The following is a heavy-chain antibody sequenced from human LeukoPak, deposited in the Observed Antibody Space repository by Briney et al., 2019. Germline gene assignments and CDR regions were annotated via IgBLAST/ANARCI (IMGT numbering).Heavy chain of an antibody. D-gene: IGHD6-13*01. V-gene: IGHV3-11*04. J-gene: IGHJ3*02. CDR2: ISSSGSTI. CDR1: GFTFSDYY. CDR3: ARDRKGSSWLFDAFDI. Sequence: PGGSLRLSCAASGFTFSDYYMSWIRQAPGKGLEWVSYISSSGSTIYYADSVKGRFTISRDNAKNSLYLQMNSLRAEDTAVYYCARDRKGSSWLFDAFDIWGQGTMVTVSS.